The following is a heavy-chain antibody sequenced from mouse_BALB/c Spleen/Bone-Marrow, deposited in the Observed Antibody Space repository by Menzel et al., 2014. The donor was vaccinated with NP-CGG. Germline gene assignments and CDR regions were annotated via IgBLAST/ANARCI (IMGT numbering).Heavy chain of an antibody. CDR2: ISTYSGNT. Sequence: VQLQQSGPELVRPGVSVKISCKGSGYTFTDYAMHWVKQSHAKSLEWIGVISTYSGNTNYNQKFKGKATMTVDKSSSTAYMELARLTSEDSAIYSCASYGSSYYAMDYWGQGTSVTVPP. V-gene: IGHV1-67*01. CDR1: GYTFTDYA. CDR3: ASYGSSYYAMDY. J-gene: IGHJ4*01. D-gene: IGHD1-1*01.